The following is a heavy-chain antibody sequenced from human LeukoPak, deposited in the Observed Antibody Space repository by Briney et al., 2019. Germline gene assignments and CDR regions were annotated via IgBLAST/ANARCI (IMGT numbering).Heavy chain of an antibody. D-gene: IGHD2-2*01. J-gene: IGHJ6*03. V-gene: IGHV3-30*02. CDR1: GFTFSSYG. Sequence: GGSLRLSCAASGFTFSSYGMHWVRQAPGKGLEWVAFIRYDGSNKYYADSVKGRFTISRDNSKNTLYLQMNSLRAEDTAVYYCAKDGGIWGCSSTSCSPPYYYYYYMDVWGKGTTVTVSS. CDR2: IRYDGSNK. CDR3: AKDGGIWGCSSTSCSPPYYYYYYMDV.